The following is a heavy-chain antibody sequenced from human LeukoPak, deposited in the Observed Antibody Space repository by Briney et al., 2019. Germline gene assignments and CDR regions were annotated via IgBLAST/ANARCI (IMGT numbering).Heavy chain of an antibody. CDR2: IDWDDDK. Sequence: ESGPALVKPTQTLTLTRNFSGFSRSTSGRCVSWIRQTPGKPLECLARIDWDDDKYYSTSLKTRHTISKNTSQNHVILTMTNMDPVDTATYYCAWIRFGYDSSGYCDYWGEGTLVTVSS. V-gene: IGHV2-70*11. CDR3: AWIRFGYDSSGYCDY. D-gene: IGHD3-22*01. CDR1: GFSRSTSGRC. J-gene: IGHJ4*02.